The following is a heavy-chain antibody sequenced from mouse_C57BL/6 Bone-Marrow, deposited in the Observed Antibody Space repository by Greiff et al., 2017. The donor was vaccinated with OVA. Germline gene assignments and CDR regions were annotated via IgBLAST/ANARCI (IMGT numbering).Heavy chain of an antibody. CDR3: SRGNFGSSFYAMDY. V-gene: IGHV14-3*01. J-gene: IGHJ4*01. CDR1: GFNFKNTY. CDR2: IDPANDHT. D-gene: IGHD1-1*01. Sequence: EVQLQQSVAELVRPGASVKLSCTASGFNFKNTYMHWVKQRPEQGLEWIGRIDPANDHTKYAPKFQGKATVTADTSSNTAYLQLSSLSSEDTAVYCYSRGNFGSSFYAMDYWGQGTSVTVSS.